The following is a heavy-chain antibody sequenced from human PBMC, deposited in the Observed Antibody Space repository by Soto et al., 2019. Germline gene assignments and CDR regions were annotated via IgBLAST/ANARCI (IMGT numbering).Heavy chain of an antibody. V-gene: IGHV3-23*01. CDR1: GFTFSSYT. J-gene: IGHJ6*02. CDR2: ISGSGGRT. CDR3: AKVPGFDYYGMDV. D-gene: IGHD3-3*01. Sequence: GGSLRLSCAASGFTFSSYTMSWVRRAPGKGLEWVSTISGSGGRTYYADSVKGRFTISKDNSKNTLYLQMSSLRAEDTAVYYCAKVPGFDYYGMDVWGQGSTVTVSS.